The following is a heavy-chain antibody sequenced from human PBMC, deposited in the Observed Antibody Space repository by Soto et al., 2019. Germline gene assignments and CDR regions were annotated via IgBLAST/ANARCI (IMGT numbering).Heavy chain of an antibody. CDR2: IYYSGST. J-gene: IGHJ6*03. D-gene: IGHD3-16*02. Sequence: PSETLSLTCTVSGGSISSYYWSWIRQPPGKGVEWIGYIYYSGSTNYNPSLKSRVTISVDTSKNQFSLKLSSVTAADTAVYYCARAGRGDDYIWGSYRPLWHYMDVWGKGTTVTVSS. V-gene: IGHV4-59*01. CDR1: GGSISSYY. CDR3: ARAGRGDDYIWGSYRPLWHYMDV.